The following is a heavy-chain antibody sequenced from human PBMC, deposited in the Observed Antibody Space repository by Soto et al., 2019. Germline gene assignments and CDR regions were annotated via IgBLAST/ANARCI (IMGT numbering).Heavy chain of an antibody. CDR2: ISYDGTDK. CDR1: GFTFSSYG. V-gene: IGHV3-30*18. J-gene: IGHJ6*02. CDR3: VKERYAQLWLEDYGMDV. Sequence: GSLRLSCTASGFTFSSYGIHWVRQAPGKGLEWVALISYDGTDKYYADSVKGRFTISRDNSKNTLYLQMSSLGPEDTAVYYCVKERYAQLWLEDYGMDVWGQGTMVTVYS. D-gene: IGHD5-18*01.